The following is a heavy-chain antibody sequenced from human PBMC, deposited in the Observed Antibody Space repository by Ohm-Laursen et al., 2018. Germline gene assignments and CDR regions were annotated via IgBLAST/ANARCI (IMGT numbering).Heavy chain of an antibody. J-gene: IGHJ6*02. D-gene: IGHD1-26*01. V-gene: IGHV3-15*07. CDR2: IISKTDGGTT. CDR3: TTSLSGSYSFYYYYGMDV. Sequence: SRRLSCAASGFTFTTYGMHWVRQATGKGLEWVGRIISKTDGGTTGYAAPVKGRFTISRDDSKNTLYLQMNSLKTEDTAVYYCTTSLSGSYSFYYYYGMDVWGQGTTVTVSS. CDR1: GFTFTTYG.